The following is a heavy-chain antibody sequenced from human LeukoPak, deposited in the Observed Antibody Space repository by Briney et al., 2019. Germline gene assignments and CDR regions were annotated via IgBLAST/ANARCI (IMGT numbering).Heavy chain of an antibody. J-gene: IGHJ4*02. CDR2: IYTSGST. Sequence: SETLSLTCTVCGGSISGYYWSWIRQPAGKGLEWIGRIYTSGSTNYNPSLKSRVTMSVDTSKNQFSLKLSSVTAADTAVYYCARGSSGWPLSFDYWGQGTLVTVSS. CDR1: GGSISGYY. D-gene: IGHD6-19*01. CDR3: ARGSSGWPLSFDY. V-gene: IGHV4-4*07.